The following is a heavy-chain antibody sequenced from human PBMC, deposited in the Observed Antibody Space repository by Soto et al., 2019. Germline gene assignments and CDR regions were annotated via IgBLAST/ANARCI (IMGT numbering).Heavy chain of an antibody. Sequence: GGSLRLSCAASGFIFSNHEMNWVRQAPGKGLEWLSYISSSGSTTYYADSIKGRFTISRDNAKNSLYLQMNSLRGDDTAIYYCARTWSTGWSAKLDYWGQGTLVTVSS. J-gene: IGHJ4*02. D-gene: IGHD6-19*01. CDR3: ARTWSTGWSAKLDY. CDR2: ISSSGSTT. V-gene: IGHV3-48*03. CDR1: GFIFSNHE.